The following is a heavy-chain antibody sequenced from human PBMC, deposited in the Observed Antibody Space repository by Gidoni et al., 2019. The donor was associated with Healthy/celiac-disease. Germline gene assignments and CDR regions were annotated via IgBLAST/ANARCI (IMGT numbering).Heavy chain of an antibody. CDR2: IWYDGSNK. CDR1: GFPFSSYG. CDR3: AREPLWFEDYYYGMDV. Sequence: QVQLVESGGGVVQPGRSLRLSCSASGFPFSSYGMHWVRPAPGKGLEGVAVIWYDGSNKYYADTVKGRFTISRDNSKNTLYLKMNSLRAEDTAVYYCAREPLWFEDYYYGMDVWGQGTTVTVSS. V-gene: IGHV3-33*01. D-gene: IGHD3-10*01. J-gene: IGHJ6*02.